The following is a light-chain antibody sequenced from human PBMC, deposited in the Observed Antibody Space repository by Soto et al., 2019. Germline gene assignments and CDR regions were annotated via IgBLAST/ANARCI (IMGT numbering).Light chain of an antibody. Sequence: DIQMTQSPSSLSASVGDRVTITCRSSQTISRNLNWYQQKPGKAPKLLIYGASGLHSGVPSRFSGSGSGTDFTLTITSLQPEDFATYYCQQSYTTPARTFGGGTKVDIK. CDR3: QQSYTTPART. J-gene: IGKJ4*01. V-gene: IGKV1-39*01. CDR2: GAS. CDR1: QTISRN.